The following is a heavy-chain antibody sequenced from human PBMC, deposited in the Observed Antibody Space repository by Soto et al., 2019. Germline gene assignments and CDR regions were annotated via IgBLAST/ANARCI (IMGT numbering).Heavy chain of an antibody. CDR1: GCSIWSYY. CDR3: ARRYGGNFDY. D-gene: IGHD1-26*01. V-gene: IGHV4-59*01. Sequence: SETLSLTCTVSGCSIWSYYWSWIRQPPGKGLEWIGYIYYSGSTNYNPSLKSRVTISVDTSKNQFSLKLSSVTAADTAVYYCARRYGGNFDYWGQGTLVTVSS. CDR2: IYYSGST. J-gene: IGHJ4*02.